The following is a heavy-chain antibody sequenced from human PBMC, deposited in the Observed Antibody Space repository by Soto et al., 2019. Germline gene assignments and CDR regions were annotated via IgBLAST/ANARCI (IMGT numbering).Heavy chain of an antibody. CDR2: IFHSGST. CDR3: ARGGAADNWFAP. Sequence: QVQLQESGPGLVKPSQTLSLTCNVSGGSITSGGYYWAWIRQHPGGGLEWIGHIFHSGSTHYNPSLRGRVXPXVXXSENPLSLKLSSVPAADTAVSYGARGGAADNWFAPGGQGTLVTVSS. CDR1: GGSITSGGYY. J-gene: IGHJ5*02. V-gene: IGHV4-31*03.